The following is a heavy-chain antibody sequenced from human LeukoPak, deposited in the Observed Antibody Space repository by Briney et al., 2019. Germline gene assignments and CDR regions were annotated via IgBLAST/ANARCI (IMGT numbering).Heavy chain of an antibody. J-gene: IGHJ4*02. Sequence: GGSLSLSCAASGFIFSDHYMGWVRQAPGKGLEWVAVISYDGSNKYYADSVKGRFTISRDNSKNTLYLQMNSLRAEDTAVYYCARGGAARPRGYFDYWGQGTLVTVSS. CDR2: ISYDGSNK. CDR3: ARGGAARPRGYFDY. D-gene: IGHD6-6*01. CDR1: GFIFSDHY. V-gene: IGHV3-30*03.